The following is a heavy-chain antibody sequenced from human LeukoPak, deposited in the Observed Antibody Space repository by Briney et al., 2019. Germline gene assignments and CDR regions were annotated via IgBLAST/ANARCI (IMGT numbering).Heavy chain of an antibody. J-gene: IGHJ4*02. CDR1: GYTFTRYG. CDR3: ARDTPGLAKLFDY. D-gene: IGHD2-15*01. Sequence: ASVKVSCKASGYTFTRYGISWVRQAPGQGLEWMGWISGYTGATHYSVKLQDRLTVTTDTSTNTAYMELRSLRSADTAVYFCARDTPGLAKLFDYWGQGTLVTVSS. V-gene: IGHV1-18*01. CDR2: ISGYTGAT.